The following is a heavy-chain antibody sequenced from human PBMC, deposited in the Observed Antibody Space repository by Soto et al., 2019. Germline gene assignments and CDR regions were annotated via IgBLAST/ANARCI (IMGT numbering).Heavy chain of an antibody. CDR3: ARLGAYVYYYYYYMDV. J-gene: IGHJ6*03. CDR1: GGSFSGYY. V-gene: IGHV4-34*01. CDR2: INHSGST. D-gene: IGHD3-16*01. Sequence: SETLSLTCAVYGGSFSGYYWSWIRQPPGKGLEWIGEINHSGSTYYNPSLKSRVTISVDTSKNQFSLKLSSVTAADTAVYYCARLGAYVYYYYYYMDVWGKGTTVTVSS.